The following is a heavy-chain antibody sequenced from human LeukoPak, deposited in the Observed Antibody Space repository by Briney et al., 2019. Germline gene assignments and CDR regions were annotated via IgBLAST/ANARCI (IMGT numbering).Heavy chain of an antibody. J-gene: IGHJ5*02. V-gene: IGHV4-34*01. CDR2: INHSGST. Sequence: SETLSLTCAVYGGSFSGYYWSWIRQPPGKGLEWIGEINHSGSTNYNPSLKSRVTISVDTSKNQFSLKLSSVTAADTAVYYCAREGTDWFDPWGQGTLVTVSS. D-gene: IGHD3/OR15-3a*01. CDR1: GGSFSGYY. CDR3: AREGTDWFDP.